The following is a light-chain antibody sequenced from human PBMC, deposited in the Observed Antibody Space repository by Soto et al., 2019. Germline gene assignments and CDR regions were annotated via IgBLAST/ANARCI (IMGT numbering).Light chain of an antibody. CDR2: MVS. CDR1: SSDVGNYNY. V-gene: IGLV2-14*01. CDR3: TSPTPGSLYV. Sequence: QSALTQPASVSGSPGQSITISCTGTSSDVGNYNYVSWYQQYPGRVPKLLIYMVSNRPSGVSNRFSGSKSGNTASLTISGLQAEYEAAYFCTSPTPGSLYVFGTGTKLTVL. J-gene: IGLJ1*01.